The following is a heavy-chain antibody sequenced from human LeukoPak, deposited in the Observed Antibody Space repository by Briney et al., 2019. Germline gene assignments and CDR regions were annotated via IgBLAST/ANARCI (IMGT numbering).Heavy chain of an antibody. J-gene: IGHJ4*02. D-gene: IGHD2-2*01. CDR2: INYSGST. CDR1: GGSVSSTTYY. CDR3: ARISIVVVPAYFDY. Sequence: SETLSLTCTVSGGSVSSTTYYWSWIRQPPGKGLEWIASINYSGSTYYNPSLKSRVTISVDTSENQFSLKLSSVTAADTAVYYCARISIVVVPAYFDYWGQGTLVTVSS. V-gene: IGHV4-39*01.